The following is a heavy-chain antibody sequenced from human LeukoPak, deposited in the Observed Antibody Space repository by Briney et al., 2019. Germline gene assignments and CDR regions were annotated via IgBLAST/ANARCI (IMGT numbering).Heavy chain of an antibody. Sequence: GASVKVSCKASGGTFSSYAISWVRQAPGQGLEWMGGIIPIFGTANYAQKFQGRVTITADESTSTAYMELSSLRSEDTAVYYCASTRGAMIVVAVRNDAFDIWGQGTMVTVSS. CDR3: ASTRGAMIVVAVRNDAFDI. CDR2: IIPIFGTA. J-gene: IGHJ3*02. CDR1: GGTFSSYA. V-gene: IGHV1-69*13. D-gene: IGHD3-22*01.